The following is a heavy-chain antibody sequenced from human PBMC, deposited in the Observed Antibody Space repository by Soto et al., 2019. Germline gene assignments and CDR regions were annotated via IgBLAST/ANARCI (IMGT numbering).Heavy chain of an antibody. CDR1: GGSVISGSYY. CDR2: IYYSGST. CDR3: ARDGFGLLWFGSPNWFDP. J-gene: IGHJ5*02. D-gene: IGHD3-10*01. Sequence: PSETLSLTCTVSGGSVISGSYYWSWIRQPPGKGLEWIGYIYYSGSTKYNPSLKSRVTISVDTSKNQFSLKLSSVTAADTAVYYCARDGFGLLWFGSPNWFDPWGQGTLVTVSS. V-gene: IGHV4-61*01.